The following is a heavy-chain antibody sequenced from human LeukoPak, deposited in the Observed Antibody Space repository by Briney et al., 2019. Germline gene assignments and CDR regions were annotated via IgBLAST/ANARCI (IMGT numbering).Heavy chain of an antibody. Sequence: GGSLRLSCAASGFTVSSNYMSWVRQAPGKGLEWVSVIYSGGSTYYADSVKGRFTISRDNGKNSLYLQMNSLGVEDTAVYYCVRIWGYCFDYWGQGAQVTVSS. CDR2: IYSGGST. V-gene: IGHV3-66*01. D-gene: IGHD3-22*01. J-gene: IGHJ4*02. CDR1: GFTVSSNY. CDR3: VRIWGYCFDY.